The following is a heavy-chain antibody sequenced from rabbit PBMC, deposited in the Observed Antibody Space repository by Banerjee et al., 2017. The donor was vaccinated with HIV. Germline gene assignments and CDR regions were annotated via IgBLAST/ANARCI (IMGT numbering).Heavy chain of an antibody. CDR2: IYVGSSGST. J-gene: IGHJ4*01. V-gene: IGHV1S45*01. CDR3: ARDLAGVIGWNFDL. CDR1: GFSFSSTYW. Sequence: QEQLEESGGGLVQPEGSLTLTCTASGFSFSSTYWICWVRQAPGKGLEWIACIYVGSSGSTYYASWAKGRFTISKTSSTTVTLQMTSLTVADTATYFCARDLAGVIGWNFDLWGPGTLVTVS. D-gene: IGHD4-1*01.